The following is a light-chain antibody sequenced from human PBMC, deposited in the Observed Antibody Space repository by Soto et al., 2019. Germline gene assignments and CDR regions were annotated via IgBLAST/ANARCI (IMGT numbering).Light chain of an antibody. V-gene: IGLV4-69*01. CDR2: LNSDGNH. CDR1: SGNSSYA. Sequence: QPVLTQSPSASASLGASVKLTCTLSSGNSSYAIAWHQQQPEKGPRYLMKLNSDGNHSKGDGIPDRFSGSSSGAERYLTISSLQSEDEADYYCQTWGTGPWVFGGGTKLTVL. J-gene: IGLJ3*02. CDR3: QTWGTGPWV.